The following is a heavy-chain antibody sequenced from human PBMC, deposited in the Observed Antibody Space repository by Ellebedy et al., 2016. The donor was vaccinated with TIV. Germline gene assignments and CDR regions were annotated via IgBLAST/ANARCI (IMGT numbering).Heavy chain of an antibody. CDR3: AIGYDTDAFDI. J-gene: IGHJ3*02. Sequence: GESLKISCEASGFTLDDYAMHWVRQAPGKGLEWLCLIRWDGGSAYYADSVKGRFTISKDNSNNSAYLEMNSLRGEDTALYYCAIGYDTDAFDIWGRGTLVTVS. D-gene: IGHD3-22*01. CDR2: IRWDGGSA. V-gene: IGHV3-43D*03. CDR1: GFTLDDYA.